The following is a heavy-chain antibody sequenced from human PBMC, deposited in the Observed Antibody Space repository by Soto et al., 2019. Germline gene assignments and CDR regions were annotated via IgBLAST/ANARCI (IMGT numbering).Heavy chain of an antibody. V-gene: IGHV3-73*01. CDR2: IRSKANSYAT. D-gene: IGHD3-16*02. CDR3: ARAQYDYIWGSYRFVYYYYMDV. J-gene: IGHJ6*03. CDR1: GFTFSGSA. Sequence: GGSLRLSCAASGFTFSGSAMHWVRQASGKGLEWVGRIRSKANSYATAYAASVKGRFTISRDDSKNTAYLQMNSLKTGDTAVYYCARAQYDYIWGSYRFVYYYYMDVWGKGTTVTVSS.